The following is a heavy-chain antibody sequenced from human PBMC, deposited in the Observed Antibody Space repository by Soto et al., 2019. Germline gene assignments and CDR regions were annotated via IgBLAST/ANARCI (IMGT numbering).Heavy chain of an antibody. CDR2: ISSSGSTI. CDR3: ARDQVVWDEVTPASRFDQ. CDR1: GFTFSDYY. D-gene: IGHD2-15*01. Sequence: QVQLVESGGGLVKPGGSLRLSCAASGFTFSDYYMSWIRQTPGKGLEWISYISSSGSTIYYADSVRGRFTISRDNAKNSLYLQMNSLRAEDTAVYYCARDQVVWDEVTPASRFDQWGQGTLVTVSS. V-gene: IGHV3-11*01. J-gene: IGHJ4*02.